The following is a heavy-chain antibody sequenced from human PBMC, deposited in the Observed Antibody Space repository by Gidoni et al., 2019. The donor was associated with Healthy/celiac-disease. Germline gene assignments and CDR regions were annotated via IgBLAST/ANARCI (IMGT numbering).Heavy chain of an antibody. Sequence: QITLKESGPTLVKPTQTLTLTCTFSGFSLSTSGVGVGWIRQPPGKALEWLALIYWDDDKRYSPSLKSRLTITKDTSKNQVVLTMTNMDPVDTATYYCAHSLTYYDILTGYYPYYFDYWGQGTLVTVSS. J-gene: IGHJ4*02. CDR2: IYWDDDK. CDR1: GFSLSTSGVG. V-gene: IGHV2-5*02. CDR3: AHSLTYYDILTGYYPYYFDY. D-gene: IGHD3-9*01.